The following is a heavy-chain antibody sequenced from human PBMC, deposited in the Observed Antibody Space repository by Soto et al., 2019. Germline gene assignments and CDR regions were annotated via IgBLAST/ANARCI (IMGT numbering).Heavy chain of an antibody. J-gene: IGHJ4*02. CDR1: GGSISSAAYY. Sequence: QVQLQESGPGLVKPSQTLSLTCTVSGGSISSAAYYWSWIRQHPGKGLEWIGYISPSWSTYYNPYLKSRVIISVDTSKNQFSLSLTSVTAADPAVYYCAREYTYGSNFFDCWGQGALVTVSS. CDR3: AREYTYGSNFFDC. CDR2: ISPSWST. V-gene: IGHV4-31*03. D-gene: IGHD2-2*02.